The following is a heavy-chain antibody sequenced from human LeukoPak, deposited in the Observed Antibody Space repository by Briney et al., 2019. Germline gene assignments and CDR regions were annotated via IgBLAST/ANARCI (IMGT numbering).Heavy chain of an antibody. V-gene: IGHV3-43D*04. D-gene: IGHD5-18*01. CDR2: ISWDGGST. CDR1: GFTFDDYA. CDR3: AKDGVDTALHP. Sequence: AGGSLRLSCAASGFTFDDYAMHWVRQTPGKGLEWVSLISWDGGSTYYADSVKGRFTISRDNSKNSLYLQMNSLRAEDTALHYCAKDGVDTALHPWGQGTLVTVSS. J-gene: IGHJ5*02.